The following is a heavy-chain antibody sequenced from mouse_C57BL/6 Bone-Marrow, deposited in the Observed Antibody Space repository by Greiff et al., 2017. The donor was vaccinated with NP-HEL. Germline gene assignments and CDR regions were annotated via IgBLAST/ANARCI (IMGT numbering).Heavy chain of an antibody. Sequence: VKLMESGAELVRPGTSVKVSCKASGYAFTNYLIEWVKQRPGQGLEWIGVINPGSGGTNYNEKFKGKATLTADKSSSTAYMQLSSLTSEDSAVYFCARCYYGNYEDYYAMDYWGQGTSVTVSS. V-gene: IGHV1-54*01. CDR2: INPGSGGT. CDR1: GYAFTNYL. J-gene: IGHJ4*01. CDR3: ARCYYGNYEDYYAMDY. D-gene: IGHD2-1*01.